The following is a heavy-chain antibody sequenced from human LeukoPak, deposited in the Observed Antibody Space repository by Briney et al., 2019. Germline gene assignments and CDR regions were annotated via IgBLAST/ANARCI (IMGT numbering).Heavy chain of an antibody. V-gene: IGHV1-3*01. Sequence: GASVKVSCKASGYTFTSYAMHWVRQAPGQRLEWMGWINAGNGNTKYSQKLQGRVTMTTDTSTSTAYMELKSLRSDDTAVYYCARARAVRGWWVHWGQGTLVTVSS. CDR1: GYTFTSYA. CDR3: ARARAVRGWWVH. CDR2: INAGNGNT. D-gene: IGHD2-15*01. J-gene: IGHJ4*02.